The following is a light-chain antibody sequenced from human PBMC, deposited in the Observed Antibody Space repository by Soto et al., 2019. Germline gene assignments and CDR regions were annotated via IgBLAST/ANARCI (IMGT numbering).Light chain of an antibody. CDR2: KAC. CDR1: QTISSW. V-gene: IGKV1-5*03. J-gene: IGKJ1*01. CDR3: QHYNSYSEA. Sequence: DIQMTQSPSTLSGSVGDRVTITCWASQTISSWLAWYQQKPGKAPKLLIYKACTLKSGVPSRFSGSGSGTEFTLTISSLQPDDFATYYCQHYNSYSEAFGQGTKVELK.